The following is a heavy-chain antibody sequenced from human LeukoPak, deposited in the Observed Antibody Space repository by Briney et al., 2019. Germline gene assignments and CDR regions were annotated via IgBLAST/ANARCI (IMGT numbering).Heavy chain of an antibody. CDR3: ARDAVDTANAV. V-gene: IGHV3-74*01. CDR1: GFTFTTYW. D-gene: IGHD5-18*01. CDR2: INSDGSIT. J-gene: IGHJ6*02. Sequence: GGSLRLSCAASGFTFTTYWMHWVRRAPGKGLVWVSHINSDGSITSYADSVKGRFTISRDNAKNTLYLQMNSLRAEDTAVYYCARDAVDTANAVWGQGTTATVSS.